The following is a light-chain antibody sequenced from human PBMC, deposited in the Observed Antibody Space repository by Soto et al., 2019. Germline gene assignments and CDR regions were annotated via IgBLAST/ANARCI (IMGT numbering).Light chain of an antibody. Sequence: EVVMTQSPATLSVSPGERATLSCRASQSVSSYLAWYQQKPGQAPRLLIYDASNRATGIPARFSGSGPGTDFTLTISSLEPEDFAVYYCQQRSNWPPEGTFGGGTKVDI. CDR1: QSVSSY. CDR3: QQRSNWPPEGT. J-gene: IGKJ4*01. CDR2: DAS. V-gene: IGKV3-11*01.